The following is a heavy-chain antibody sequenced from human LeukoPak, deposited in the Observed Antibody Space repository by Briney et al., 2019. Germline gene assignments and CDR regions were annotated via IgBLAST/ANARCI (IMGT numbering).Heavy chain of an antibody. CDR2: ISWNSGNI. V-gene: IGHV3-9*01. J-gene: IGHJ4*02. CDR3: AKSGYTYGRPDLYYFDY. Sequence: GGSLRLSCAASGFTFDDYAMHWVRQGPGKGLEWVSYISWNSGNIGHADSVKGRFAISRDNAKNSLYLQMNSLRPEDTALYYCAKSGYTYGRPDLYYFDYWGQGTLVTVSS. D-gene: IGHD5-18*01. CDR1: GFTFDDYA.